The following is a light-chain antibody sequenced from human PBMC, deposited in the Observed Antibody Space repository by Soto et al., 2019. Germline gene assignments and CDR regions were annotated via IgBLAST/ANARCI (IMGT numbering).Light chain of an antibody. CDR3: GADHGSGRTV. CDR1: SGYSNYK. J-gene: IGLJ2*01. CDR2: VGTGGSVG. Sequence: QPVLTQPPSASASLGASVTLTCTLSSGYSNYKVDWYQQRPGKGPRFVMRVGTGGSVGSKGDGIPDRFSVLGSGLNRYLTIKNIQEEDESDYHCGADHGSGRTVFGGGTKVTVL. V-gene: IGLV9-49*01.